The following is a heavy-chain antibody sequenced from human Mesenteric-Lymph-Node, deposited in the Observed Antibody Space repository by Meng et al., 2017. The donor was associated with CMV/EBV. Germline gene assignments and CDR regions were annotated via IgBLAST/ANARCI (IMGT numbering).Heavy chain of an antibody. Sequence: GGSLRLSCAASGFTFSSYWMSWVRQAPGKGLEWVANIKQDGSEKYYVDSVKGRFTISRDNAKNSLYLQMNSLRAEDTAVYYCARDRVIGWGSNGLYFDYWGQGTLVTVSS. D-gene: IGHD3-16*02. J-gene: IGHJ4*02. V-gene: IGHV3-7*01. CDR3: ARDRVIGWGSNGLYFDY. CDR2: IKQDGSEK. CDR1: GFTFSSYW.